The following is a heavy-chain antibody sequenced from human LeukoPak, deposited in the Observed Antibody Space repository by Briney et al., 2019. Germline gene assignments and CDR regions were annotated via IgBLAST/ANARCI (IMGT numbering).Heavy chain of an antibody. D-gene: IGHD6-19*01. CDR2: MNPNSGNT. V-gene: IGHV1-8*02. J-gene: IGHJ4*02. Sequence: GASVRASCKASGYTFTTYDLNWVRQAAGQGLEWMGWMNPNSGNTGYAQKFQGRVTMTRNTSISTAYMELSSLRSEDTAVYYCARGYSSGWYLEGGYFDYWGQGTLVTVSS. CDR3: ARGYSSGWYLEGGYFDY. CDR1: GYTFTTYD.